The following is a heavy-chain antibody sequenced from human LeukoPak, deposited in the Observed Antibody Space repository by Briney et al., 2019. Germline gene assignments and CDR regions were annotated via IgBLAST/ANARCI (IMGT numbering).Heavy chain of an antibody. J-gene: IGHJ4*02. CDR3: AKDKPKSTVTMGFDY. CDR1: GFTFSSSA. CDR2: ISGSGGST. Sequence: SGGSLRLSCAASGFTFSSSAMSWVRQAPGKGLEWVSAISGSGGSTYYADSVKGRFTISRDNSKNTLYLQMNSLRAEDTAVYYCAKDKPKSTVTMGFDYWGQGTLVTVSS. D-gene: IGHD4-17*01. V-gene: IGHV3-23*01.